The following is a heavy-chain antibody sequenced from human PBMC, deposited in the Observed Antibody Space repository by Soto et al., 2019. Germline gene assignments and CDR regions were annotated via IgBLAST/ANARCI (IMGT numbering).Heavy chain of an antibody. CDR2: VSSSSSNI. CDR1: GFTFTYYT. J-gene: IGHJ5*02. V-gene: IGHV3-21*01. D-gene: IGHD3-10*01. CDR3: ARDHYGPGWFDP. Sequence: GGSLRLSCAASGFTFTYYTMNWVRQPPGKGLEWVSSVSSSSSNIYFADSMKGRFTISRDNSKNSLYLQLNSLRAEDTAVYYCARDHYGPGWFDPWGQGTLVTVSS.